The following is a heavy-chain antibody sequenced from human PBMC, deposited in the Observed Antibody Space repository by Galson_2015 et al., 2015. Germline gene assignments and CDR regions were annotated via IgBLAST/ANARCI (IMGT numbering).Heavy chain of an antibody. CDR1: GFTFSSYG. J-gene: IGHJ4*02. CDR2: ISYDGSNK. Sequence: SLRLSCAASGFTFSSYGMHWVRQAPGKGLEWVAVISYDGSNKYYADSVKGRFTISRDNSKNTLYLQMNSLRAEDTAVYYCAKKGLEYCSGGSCYGDYFDYWGQGTLVTVSS. CDR3: AKKGLEYCSGGSCYGDYFDY. D-gene: IGHD2-15*01. V-gene: IGHV3-30*18.